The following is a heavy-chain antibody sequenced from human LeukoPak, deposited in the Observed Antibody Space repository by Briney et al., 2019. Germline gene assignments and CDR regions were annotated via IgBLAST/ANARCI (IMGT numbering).Heavy chain of an antibody. CDR3: ARERSMVRGVSWFDP. D-gene: IGHD3-10*01. V-gene: IGHV4-61*08. CDR1: GGSIGSGGYY. CDR2: IYYSGSP. Sequence: PSQTLSLTWTVSGGSIGSGGYYWSWIRQPPGKGLEWIGYIYYSGSPNYNPSLKSRVTISVDTSKNQFSLKLSSVTAADTAVYYCARERSMVRGVSWFDPWGQGTLVTVSS. J-gene: IGHJ5*02.